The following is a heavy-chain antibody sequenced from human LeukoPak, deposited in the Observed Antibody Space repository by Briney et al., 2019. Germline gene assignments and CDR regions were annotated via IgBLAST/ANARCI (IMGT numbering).Heavy chain of an antibody. V-gene: IGHV1-8*01. CDR1: GYTFTSYD. CDR2: MNPNSGNT. D-gene: IGHD3-3*01. J-gene: IGHJ5*02. CDR3: ARGMDYDFWSGYYFWFDP. Sequence: ASVKVSCKASGYTFTSYDINWVRQATGQGLEWMGWMNPNSGNTGYAQKFQGRVTMTRNTSISTAYMELSSLRSEDPAVYYCARGMDYDFWSGYYFWFDPWGQGTLVTVSS.